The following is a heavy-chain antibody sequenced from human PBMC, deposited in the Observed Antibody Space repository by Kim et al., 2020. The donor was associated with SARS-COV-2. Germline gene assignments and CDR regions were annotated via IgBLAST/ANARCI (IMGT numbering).Heavy chain of an antibody. Sequence: GGSLRLSCAASGFTFSSYGMHWVRQAPGKGLEWVAVISYDGSNKYYADSVKGRFTISRDNSKNTLYLQMNSLRAEDTAVYYCAHLYGWFGELLSFDYWGQGTLVTVSS. CDR3: AHLYGWFGELLSFDY. CDR2: ISYDGSNK. CDR1: GFTFSSYG. V-gene: IGHV3-30*03. D-gene: IGHD3-10*01. J-gene: IGHJ4*02.